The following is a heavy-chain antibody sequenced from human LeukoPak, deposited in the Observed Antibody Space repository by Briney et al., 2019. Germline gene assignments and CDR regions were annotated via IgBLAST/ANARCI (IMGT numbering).Heavy chain of an antibody. V-gene: IGHV3-13*01. Sequence: GGSPRLSCAASGFIFSSYEMHWVRQATGKGLEWVSAVGIVGDTFYTGSVKGRFTTSRENAENSLFLQMNSLRAGDTAVYYCAREGRGSSADAFDIWGQGTMVTVSS. D-gene: IGHD3-16*01. CDR3: AREGRGSSADAFDI. CDR1: GFIFSSYE. CDR2: VGIVGDT. J-gene: IGHJ3*02.